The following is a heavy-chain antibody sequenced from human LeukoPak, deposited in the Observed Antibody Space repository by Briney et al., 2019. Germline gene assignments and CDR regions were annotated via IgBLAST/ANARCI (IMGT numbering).Heavy chain of an antibody. Sequence: PGGSLRLSCAASGFTFSSYEMNWVRQAPGKGLEWVSYISSSGSTIYYADSVKGRFTISRDNAKNSLYLQMNSLRAEDTAVYHCARGGGYCSSTSCYGRDFDYWGQGTLVTVSS. CDR2: ISSSGSTI. CDR1: GFTFSSYE. J-gene: IGHJ4*02. D-gene: IGHD2-2*03. V-gene: IGHV3-48*03. CDR3: ARGGGYCSSTSCYGRDFDY.